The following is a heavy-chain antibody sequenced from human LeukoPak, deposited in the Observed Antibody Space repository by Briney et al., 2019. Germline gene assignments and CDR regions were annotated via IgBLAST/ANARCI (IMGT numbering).Heavy chain of an antibody. Sequence: SETLSLTCIVSGGSISTYYWNWIRQPPGKGLEWIGYINNSGSTYYNPSLKSRVAISVDTSKNQFSLKLSSVTAADTAVYYCARDRVYSSRANRGIAFDIWGQGTMVTVSS. CDR1: GGSISTYY. CDR2: INNSGST. J-gene: IGHJ3*02. V-gene: IGHV4-4*08. CDR3: ARDRVYSSRANRGIAFDI. D-gene: IGHD6-13*01.